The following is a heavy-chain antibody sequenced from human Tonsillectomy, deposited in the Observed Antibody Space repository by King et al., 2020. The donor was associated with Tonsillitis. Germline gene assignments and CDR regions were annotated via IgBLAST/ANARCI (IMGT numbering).Heavy chain of an antibody. V-gene: IGHV3-23*04. D-gene: IGHD2-2*01. Sequence: VQLVESGGGLVQPGGSLRLSCAASGFTFSSYAVSWVRQAPGKGLEWVSAISGSGGSTYYADSVKGRFTISRDNSKNTLYLQMNSLRAEDTAVYYCAKEDRNRFCSSTSCYWTWGQGTLVTVSS. CDR3: AKEDRNRFCSSTSCYWT. J-gene: IGHJ4*02. CDR1: GFTFSSYA. CDR2: ISGSGGST.